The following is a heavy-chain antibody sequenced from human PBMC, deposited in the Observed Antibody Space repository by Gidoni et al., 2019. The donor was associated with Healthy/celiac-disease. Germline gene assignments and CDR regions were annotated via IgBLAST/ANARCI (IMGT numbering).Heavy chain of an antibody. CDR2: IYYSGRT. CDR3: ARGGADIVVVPAAIAGMDV. J-gene: IGHJ6*02. D-gene: IGHD2-2*02. Sequence: QVQLQESGPGLEKPSQTLSLTCTVSGGSFSSGDSYWSWLRQPPGKVLEWIVYIYYSGRTYYNPSLKRRVTISVDTSKNQFSLKLSSVTAADTAVYYCARGGADIVVVPAAIAGMDVWGQGTTVTVSS. V-gene: IGHV4-30-4*01. CDR1: GGSFSSGDSY.